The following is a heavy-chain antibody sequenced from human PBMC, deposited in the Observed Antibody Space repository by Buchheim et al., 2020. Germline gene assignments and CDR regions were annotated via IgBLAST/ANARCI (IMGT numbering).Heavy chain of an antibody. Sequence: QVQLVESGGGVVQPGRSLRLSCAASGFTFSSYGMHWVRQAPGKGLEWVAVISYDGSNKYYADSVKGRFTISRDNSKNTLYLQMNSLRAEDTAGYYCAKDREYYDFWSGTYYYYGMDVWGQGTT. V-gene: IGHV3-30*18. J-gene: IGHJ6*02. CDR3: AKDREYYDFWSGTYYYYGMDV. CDR2: ISYDGSNK. D-gene: IGHD3-3*01. CDR1: GFTFSSYG.